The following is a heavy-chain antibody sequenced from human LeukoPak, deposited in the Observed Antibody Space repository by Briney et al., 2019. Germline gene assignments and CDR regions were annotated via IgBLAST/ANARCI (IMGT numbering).Heavy chain of an antibody. J-gene: IGHJ5*02. CDR1: GYTFTDYY. CDR2: INPHSGGT. CDR3: ARDREGSHWFDP. Sequence: ASVTVSFKASGYTFTDYYIHWVRQAPGQGLEWMGWINPHSGGTNSAQKFQGRVTITGDTSISTAYMELRRLTSDDTAVYYCARDREGSHWFDPWGQGTLVTVSS. D-gene: IGHD3-10*01. V-gene: IGHV1-2*02.